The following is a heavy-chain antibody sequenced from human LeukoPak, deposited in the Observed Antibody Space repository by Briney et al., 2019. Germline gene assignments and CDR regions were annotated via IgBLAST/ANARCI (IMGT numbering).Heavy chain of an antibody. J-gene: IGHJ5*02. CDR1: GYSISSGYY. CDR3: ARYLYYYDSSGGFDP. D-gene: IGHD3-22*01. CDR2: IYHSGST. V-gene: IGHV4-38-2*01. Sequence: SETLSLTCAVSGYSISSGYYWGWIRQPPGKGLEWIGSIYHSGSTYYNPSLKSRVTISVDTSKNQFSLKLSSVTAADTAVYYCARYLYYYDSSGGFDPWGQGTLVTVSS.